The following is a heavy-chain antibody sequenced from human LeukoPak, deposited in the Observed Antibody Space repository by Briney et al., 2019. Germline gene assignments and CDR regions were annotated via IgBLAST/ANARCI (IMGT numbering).Heavy chain of an antibody. J-gene: IGHJ3*02. Sequence: GGSLRLSCAASGFTVSSNYMSWVRQAPGKGLEWVANIKQDGSEKYYVDSVKGRFAISRDNAKNSLYLQMNSLRAEDTAVYYCARDLRFLEPVAFDIWGQGTMVTVSS. CDR1: GFTVSSNY. CDR2: IKQDGSEK. V-gene: IGHV3-7*01. CDR3: ARDLRFLEPVAFDI. D-gene: IGHD3-3*01.